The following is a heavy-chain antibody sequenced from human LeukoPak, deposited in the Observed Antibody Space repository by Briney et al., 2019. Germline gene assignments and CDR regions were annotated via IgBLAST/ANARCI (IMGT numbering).Heavy chain of an antibody. J-gene: IGHJ3*02. Sequence: SETLSLTCTVSGVSISSYYWGWIRQPPGKGLEWMGDIYYSGSTNYNPSLKSRVTISVDTSKNQFSPKLSSVTAADTAVYYCARHGSSSGWYGERAGAFDIWGQGTMVTVSS. CDR1: GVSISSYY. D-gene: IGHD6-19*01. V-gene: IGHV4-59*08. CDR2: IYYSGST. CDR3: ARHGSSSGWYGERAGAFDI.